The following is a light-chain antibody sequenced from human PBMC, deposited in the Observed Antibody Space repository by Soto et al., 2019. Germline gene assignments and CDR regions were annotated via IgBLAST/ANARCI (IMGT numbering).Light chain of an antibody. CDR3: QQYGRAPHT. J-gene: IGKJ2*01. CDR1: QSVYNSY. CDR2: AAS. Sequence: EIVLTQSPGTLSLSPGERATLSCRASQSVYNSYLAWYQQKPGQTPRLLINAASNRATGVPDRFSGSGSGTDFTLTISRLEPEDFAVYYCQQYGRAPHTFGQGTKVEI. V-gene: IGKV3-20*01.